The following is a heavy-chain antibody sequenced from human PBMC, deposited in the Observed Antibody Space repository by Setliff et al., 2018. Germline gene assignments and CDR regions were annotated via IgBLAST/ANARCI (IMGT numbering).Heavy chain of an antibody. CDR3: ARDASASDGRNAFDI. D-gene: IGHD1-26*01. J-gene: IGHJ3*02. CDR1: GGSLSSGPYY. Sequence: NPSETLSLTCTVSGGSLSSGPYYWTWVRQPAGKGLEWIGHIYTSGSTNYNPSFKSRVTMSIDTSNSQFSLKLSSVTAADTAIYYCARDASASDGRNAFDIWGQGTMVTVS. V-gene: IGHV4-61*09. CDR2: IYTSGST.